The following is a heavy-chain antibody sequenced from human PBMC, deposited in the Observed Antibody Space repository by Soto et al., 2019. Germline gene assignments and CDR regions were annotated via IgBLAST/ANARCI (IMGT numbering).Heavy chain of an antibody. D-gene: IGHD2-15*01. J-gene: IGHJ6*02. V-gene: IGHV4-31*03. CDR3: AREPRIPYYYEMDV. Sequence: QVQLQESGPGLVKPSQTLSLTCTVSGGSISSGGYYWSWIRQHPGKGLEWIGYIYYSGSIYYNPCLRRRVTISVDTSKNQFSLKLISVTAADTAVYYCAREPRIPYYYEMDVWGQGTTVTVSS. CDR1: GGSISSGGYY. CDR2: IYYSGSI.